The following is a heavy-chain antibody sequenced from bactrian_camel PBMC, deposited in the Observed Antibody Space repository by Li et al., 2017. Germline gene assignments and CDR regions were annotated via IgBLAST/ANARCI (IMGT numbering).Heavy chain of an antibody. CDR2: INTDGRT. Sequence: DVQLVESGGGLVQSGGSLRLSCVASGFAISEHGMSWVRRPPGKDLEYVATINTDGRTHYRESVEGRFTISRDNARNILYLRMHDLKPEDTAMYYCAADPRFSYCTADYFTDTRDFNYWGQGTQVTVS. CDR3: AADPRFSYCTADYFTDTRDFNY. CDR1: GFAISEHG. D-gene: IGHD3*01. V-gene: IGHV3S40*01. J-gene: IGHJ6*01.